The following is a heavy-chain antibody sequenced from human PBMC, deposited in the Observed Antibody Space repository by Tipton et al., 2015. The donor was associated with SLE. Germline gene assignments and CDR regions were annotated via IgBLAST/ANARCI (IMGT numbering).Heavy chain of an antibody. CDR1: GYSISSGYY. J-gene: IGHJ4*02. D-gene: IGHD1-14*01. CDR2: IYHSGST. CDR3: ATGHFDY. Sequence: TLSLTCTVSGYSISSGYYWGWIRQPPGKGLEWIGSIYHSGSTYYNPSLKSRVTISMDTSRTQFSLRLKSVTAADTAVYYCATGHFDYWGQGSLVTVSS. V-gene: IGHV4-38-2*02.